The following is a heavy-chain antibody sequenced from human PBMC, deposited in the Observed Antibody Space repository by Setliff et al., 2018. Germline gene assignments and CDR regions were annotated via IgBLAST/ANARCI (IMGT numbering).Heavy chain of an antibody. Sequence: ASVKVSCKASGYTFSNYGITWVRQAPGQGLEWMGWISAYSGNTKYALTLQGRVTMTTDPSTTTAYLELRSLTSDDTAVYFCSRLVRFCTRTACQRLSGDDYWGQGTLVTVSS. J-gene: IGHJ4*02. D-gene: IGHD6-13*01. CDR2: ISAYSGNT. V-gene: IGHV1-18*04. CDR3: SRLVRFCTRTACQRLSGDDY. CDR1: GYTFSNYG.